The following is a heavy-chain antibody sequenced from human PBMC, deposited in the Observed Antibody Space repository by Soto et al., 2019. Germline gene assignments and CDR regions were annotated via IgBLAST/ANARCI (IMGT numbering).Heavy chain of an antibody. CDR1: GFSFSRYW. J-gene: IGHJ4*01. Sequence: EVQMVESGGGLVQPGGSLRLSCAASGFSFSRYWMSWVRQAPGKGLEWVATIRQDGSEKHYVDSVEGRFTISRDNAKGSLTLQMNSLRADDQAVYYCARVCGSAHCPYYFDYWGQGTLVTVSS. CDR3: ARVCGSAHCPYYFDY. CDR2: IRQDGSEK. V-gene: IGHV3-7*04. D-gene: IGHD2-21*01.